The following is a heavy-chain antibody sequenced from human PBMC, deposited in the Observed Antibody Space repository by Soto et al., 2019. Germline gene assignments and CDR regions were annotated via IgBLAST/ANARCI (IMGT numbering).Heavy chain of an antibody. CDR1: GGSISSGGYY. J-gene: IGHJ4*02. CDR2: IYYSGST. CDR3: ARAGSGVPVWY. Sequence: QVQLQESGPGLVKPSQTLSLTCTVSGGSISSGGYYWSWIRQHPGKGLEWIGYIYYSGSTYYNPSLQSTFTISVDTSQIQCALKLSSVTAAYTAVYYCARAGSGVPVWYWGQGTLVTVSS. V-gene: IGHV4-31*01. D-gene: IGHD3-10*01.